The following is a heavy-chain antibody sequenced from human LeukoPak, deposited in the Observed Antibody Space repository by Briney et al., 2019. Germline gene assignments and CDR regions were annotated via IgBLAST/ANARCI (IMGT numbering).Heavy chain of an antibody. J-gene: IGHJ4*02. CDR1: GFTFSSYW. V-gene: IGHV3-74*03. Sequence: QTGGSLRLSCAASGFTFSSYWMHWVRQAPGKGLVWVSHINSDGSNTMYADSVKGRFTISRDNAKNTLYLQMNSLRAEDTAVYYCARVLEAEDPFDYWGQGTLVTVSS. D-gene: IGHD2-15*01. CDR3: ARVLEAEDPFDY. CDR2: INSDGSNT.